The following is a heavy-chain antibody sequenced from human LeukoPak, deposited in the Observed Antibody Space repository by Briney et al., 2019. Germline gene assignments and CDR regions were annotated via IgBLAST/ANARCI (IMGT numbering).Heavy chain of an antibody. V-gene: IGHV1-18*01. Sequence: GASVKVSCKASGYTFTNHGISWVRRAPGQGLEWMGWISTYYGNTNYAQKLQGRVTMTTDTSTSTAFMELRSLRSDDTAVYYCARDEGYCTITTCYRNWFDPWGQGTLVTVSS. CDR1: GYTFTNHG. D-gene: IGHD2-2*01. CDR2: ISTYYGNT. CDR3: ARDEGYCTITTCYRNWFDP. J-gene: IGHJ5*02.